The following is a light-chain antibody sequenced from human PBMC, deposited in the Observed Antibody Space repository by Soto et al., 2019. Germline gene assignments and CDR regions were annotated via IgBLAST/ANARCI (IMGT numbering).Light chain of an antibody. Sequence: DIQMPQSPSSLSASVGDRVTIICRASQSVSTRLAWYQQKPGKAPKVLIYDASSWAGGVPSRFTGSGSGTEVTLTINSLQPDDFATYYCQQYSVSWTFGQGTKVEIK. CDR1: QSVSTR. CDR2: DAS. CDR3: QQYSVSWT. J-gene: IGKJ1*01. V-gene: IGKV1-5*02.